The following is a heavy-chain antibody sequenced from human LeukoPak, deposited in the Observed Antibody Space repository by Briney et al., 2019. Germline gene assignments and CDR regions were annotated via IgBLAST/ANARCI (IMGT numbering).Heavy chain of an antibody. J-gene: IGHJ6*02. CDR2: ISAYNGNT. CDR1: GYTFTSYG. Sequence: ASVKVSCKASGYTFTSYGISWVRQAPGQGLEWMGWISAYNGNTNYAQKLQGRVTMTTDTSTSTAYMEPRSLRSDDTAVYYCARDVAAAATYYYYGMDVWGQGTTVTVSS. D-gene: IGHD6-13*01. CDR3: ARDVAAAATYYYYGMDV. V-gene: IGHV1-18*01.